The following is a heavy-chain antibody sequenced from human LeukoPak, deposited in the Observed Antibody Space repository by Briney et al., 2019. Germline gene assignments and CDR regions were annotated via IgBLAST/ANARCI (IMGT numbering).Heavy chain of an antibody. Sequence: ASVKVSCKASGYTFTSYGISWVRRAPGQGLEWMGWISAYNGNTNYAQKLQGRVTMTTDTSTSTAYMELRSLRSDDTAVYYCARDKGDIVVVPAAIWFDPWGQGTLVTVS. CDR3: ARDKGDIVVVPAAIWFDP. J-gene: IGHJ5*02. D-gene: IGHD2-2*01. V-gene: IGHV1-18*01. CDR1: GYTFTSYG. CDR2: ISAYNGNT.